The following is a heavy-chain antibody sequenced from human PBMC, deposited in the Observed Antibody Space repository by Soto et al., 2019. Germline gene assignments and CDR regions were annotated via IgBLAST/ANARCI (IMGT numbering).Heavy chain of an antibody. CDR2: ISYDGSNK. Sequence: PGGSLRLSCAASGFTFSSYAMHWVRQAPGKGLEWVAVISYDGSNKYYADSVKGRFTISRDNSKNTLYLQMNSLRAEDTAVYDCATAGDSSGYYYAAFDYWGQGTLVTVSS. CDR3: ATAGDSSGYYYAAFDY. D-gene: IGHD3-22*01. CDR1: GFTFSSYA. J-gene: IGHJ4*02. V-gene: IGHV3-30-3*01.